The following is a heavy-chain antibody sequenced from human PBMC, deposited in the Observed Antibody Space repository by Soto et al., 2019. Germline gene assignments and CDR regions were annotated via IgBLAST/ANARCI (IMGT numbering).Heavy chain of an antibody. CDR2: IWYDGTQK. D-gene: IGHD4-17*01. Sequence: QVQLEESGGGVVQPGRSLRLSCEASGFTFNTYSMHWVRQPPGKGLEWLAAIWYDGTQKYYADSVKGRFIISRDNSKKGLYLEMNSLRAEDTAVYYCARAGGTTVTGLWHFDSWGQGTLVTGSS. CDR3: ARAGGTTVTGLWHFDS. V-gene: IGHV3-33*01. J-gene: IGHJ4*02. CDR1: GFTFNTYS.